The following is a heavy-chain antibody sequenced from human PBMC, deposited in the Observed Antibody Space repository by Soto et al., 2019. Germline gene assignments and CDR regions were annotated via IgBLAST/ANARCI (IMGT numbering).Heavy chain of an antibody. Sequence: PSETLSLTCTVSGGSISNNYWSWIRQPPGKGLEWVGYIYYTGSTKYNPSLKSRVTILVDTSKNEFSLKMNSVTAADTAVYYCTRVPASDYRFDNWGQGTLVTVSS. D-gene: IGHD3-16*01. J-gene: IGHJ4*02. V-gene: IGHV4-59*08. CDR2: IYYTGST. CDR3: TRVPASDYRFDN. CDR1: GGSISNNY.